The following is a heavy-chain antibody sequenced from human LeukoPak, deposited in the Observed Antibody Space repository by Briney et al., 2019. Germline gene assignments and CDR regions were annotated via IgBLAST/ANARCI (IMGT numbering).Heavy chain of an antibody. J-gene: IGHJ4*02. CDR2: IWSDGSNK. D-gene: IGHD1-26*01. V-gene: IGHV3-33*01. Sequence: GGSLRLSCAASGFTFSSYDMHWVRQAPGKGLEWVAFIWSDGSNKYYADSVKGRFTISRDNSKNTLFLQMNSLKAEDTAVYYCTRVVLVGTTYSYFDYWGQGTLVTVSS. CDR3: TRVVLVGTTYSYFDY. CDR1: GFTFSSYD.